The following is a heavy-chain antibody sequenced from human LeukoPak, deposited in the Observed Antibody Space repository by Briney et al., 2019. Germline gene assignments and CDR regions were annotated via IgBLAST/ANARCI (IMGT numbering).Heavy chain of an antibody. V-gene: IGHV1-2*02. CDR1: GYTFTGYY. D-gene: IGHD6-6*01. J-gene: IGHJ4*02. Sequence: ASVKVSCKASGYTFTGYYMHWVRQAPGQGLEWMGWINPNSGGTNYAQKFQGRVTMTRDTSISTAYMELSRLRSDDTAVYYCARVPPYSSSEDYWGQGTLVTVSS. CDR3: ARVPPYSSSEDY. CDR2: INPNSGGT.